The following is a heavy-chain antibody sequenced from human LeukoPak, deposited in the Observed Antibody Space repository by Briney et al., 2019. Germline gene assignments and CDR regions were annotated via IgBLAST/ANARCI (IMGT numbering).Heavy chain of an antibody. D-gene: IGHD3-22*01. CDR1: GYTFTSYD. V-gene: IGHV1-8*03. J-gene: IGHJ3*02. Sequence: ASVKVSCTASGYTFTSYDINWVRQATGQGLEWMGWMNPNSGNTGYAQKFQGRVTITRNTSISTAYMELSSLRSEDTAVYYCARDYYDDAFDIWGQGTMVTVSS. CDR3: ARDYYDDAFDI. CDR2: MNPNSGNT.